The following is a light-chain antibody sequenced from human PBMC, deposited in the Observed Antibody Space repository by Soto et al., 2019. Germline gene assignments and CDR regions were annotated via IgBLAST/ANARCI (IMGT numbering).Light chain of an antibody. CDR3: SSYSTTSSPHVL. CDR2: EVS. J-gene: IGLJ2*01. Sequence: QSALTQPASVSGSPGQSITISCTGASSDNSVSWYQQHPGKAPKLLIYEVSNRPSGVSNRFSGSKSGNTASLTISGLQAEDEADYYCSSYSTTSSPHVLFGGGTKLTVL. CDR1: SSDNS. V-gene: IGLV2-14*03.